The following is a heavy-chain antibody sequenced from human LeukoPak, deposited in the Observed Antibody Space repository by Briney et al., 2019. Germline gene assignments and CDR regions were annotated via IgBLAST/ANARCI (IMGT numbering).Heavy chain of an antibody. CDR1: GGSFSGYY. Sequence: PSETLSLTCAVYGGSFSGYYRSWIRQPPGKGLEWIGEINHSGSTNYNPSLKSRVTISVDTSKNQFSLKLSSVTAADTAVYYCAREKGGRDIVATGTGAGDAFDIWGQGTMVTVSS. D-gene: IGHD5-12*01. V-gene: IGHV4-34*01. J-gene: IGHJ3*02. CDR3: AREKGGRDIVATGTGAGDAFDI. CDR2: INHSGST.